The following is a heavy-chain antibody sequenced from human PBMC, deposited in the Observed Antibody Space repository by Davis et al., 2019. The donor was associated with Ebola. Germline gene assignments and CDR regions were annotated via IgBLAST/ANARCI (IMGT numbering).Heavy chain of an antibody. Sequence: SVKVSCKDVGENITSYAMTWVRQAPGQGLEWMGGIIPVFRTANYAQKFQGRVTITADESTRTAYMELNGLRSEDTAVYYCAHLGPQRYCSGGGCHGYLDYWGQGTLVTVSS. CDR3: AHLGPQRYCSGGGCHGYLDY. CDR2: IIPVFRTA. V-gene: IGHV1-69*13. CDR1: GENITSYA. J-gene: IGHJ4*02. D-gene: IGHD2-15*01.